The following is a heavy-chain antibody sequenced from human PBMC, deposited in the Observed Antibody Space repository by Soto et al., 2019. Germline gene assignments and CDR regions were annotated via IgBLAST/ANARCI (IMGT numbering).Heavy chain of an antibody. J-gene: IGHJ5*02. CDR3: ARDTTLYDILTGYSVAWFDP. V-gene: IGHV4-61*01. D-gene: IGHD3-9*01. Sequence: SETLSLTCTVSGGSVSSGSYYWSWILHPPGKGLEWIGYIYYSGSTNYNPSLKSRVTISVDTSKNQFSLKLSSVTAADTAVYYCARDTTLYDILTGYSVAWFDPWGQGTLVTV. CDR1: GGSVSSGSYY. CDR2: IYYSGST.